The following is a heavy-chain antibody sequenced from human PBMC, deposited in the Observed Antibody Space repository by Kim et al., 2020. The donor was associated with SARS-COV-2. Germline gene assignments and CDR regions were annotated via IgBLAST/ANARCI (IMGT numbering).Heavy chain of an antibody. V-gene: IGHV1-2*06. CDR2: INPNSGGT. CDR1: GYTFTGYY. CDR3: ARRVIVATIDYYYGMDV. D-gene: IGHD5-12*01. Sequence: ASVKVSCKASGYTFTGYYMHWVRQAPGQGLEWMGRINPNSGGTNYAQKFQGRVTMTRDTSISTAYMELSRLRSDDTAVYYCARRVIVATIDYYYGMDVWGQGTTVTVSS. J-gene: IGHJ6*02.